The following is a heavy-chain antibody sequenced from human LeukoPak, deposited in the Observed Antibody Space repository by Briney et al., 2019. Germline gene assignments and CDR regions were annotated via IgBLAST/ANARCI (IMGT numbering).Heavy chain of an antibody. Sequence: ASETLSLTCTVSGGSISSYYWSWIRQPPGKGLEWIGYIYYSGSTNYNPSLKSRVTISVDTSKNQFSLKLSSVTAADTAIYYCATYRQVLLPFESWGQGTLVTVSS. J-gene: IGHJ4*02. CDR1: GGSISSYY. V-gene: IGHV4-59*01. D-gene: IGHD2-8*02. CDR3: ATYRQVLLPFES. CDR2: IYYSGST.